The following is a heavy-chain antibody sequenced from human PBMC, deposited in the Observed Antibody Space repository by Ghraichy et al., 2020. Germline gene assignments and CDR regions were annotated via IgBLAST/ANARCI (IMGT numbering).Heavy chain of an antibody. V-gene: IGHV4-4*07. CDR1: GGSISSYY. D-gene: IGHD5-18*01. CDR3: ARVRCEDTAMVPGCYYYGMDV. CDR2: IYTSGST. Sequence: SETLSLTCTVSGGSISSYYWSWIRQPAGKGLEWIGRIYTSGSTNYNPSLKSRVTMSVDTSKNQFSLKLSSVTAADTAVYYCARVRCEDTAMVPGCYYYGMDVWGQGTTVTVSS. J-gene: IGHJ6*02.